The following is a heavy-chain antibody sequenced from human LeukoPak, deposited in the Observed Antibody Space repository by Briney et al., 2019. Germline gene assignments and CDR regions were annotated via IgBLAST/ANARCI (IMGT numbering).Heavy chain of an antibody. V-gene: IGHV1-8*01. D-gene: IGHD6-6*01. CDR1: GYTFTSYD. CDR3: ASVSTSIAARSRYFDY. CDR2: MNPNSGNT. J-gene: IGHJ4*02. Sequence: ASVKVSCKASGYTFTSYDINWVRQATGQGLEWMGWMNPNSGNTGYAQKFQGRVTMTRNTSISTAYMELSSLRSEDTAVYYCASVSTSIAARSRYFDYWGQGTLVTVSS.